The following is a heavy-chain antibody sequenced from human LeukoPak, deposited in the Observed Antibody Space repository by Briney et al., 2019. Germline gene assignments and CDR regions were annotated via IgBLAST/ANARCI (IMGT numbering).Heavy chain of an antibody. CDR1: GYTFTGYY. Sequence: ASVKVSCKASGYTFTGYYMHWVRQAPGQGLEWMGWINPNSGSTNYAQKFRGRVTMTRDTSISTAYMELSRLRSDDTAVYYCASPIAVAGISPFDYWGQGTLVTVSS. CDR2: INPNSGST. D-gene: IGHD6-19*01. V-gene: IGHV1-2*02. J-gene: IGHJ4*02. CDR3: ASPIAVAGISPFDY.